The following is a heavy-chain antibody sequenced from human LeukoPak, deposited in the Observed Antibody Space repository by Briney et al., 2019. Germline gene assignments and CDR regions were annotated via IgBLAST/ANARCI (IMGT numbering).Heavy chain of an antibody. CDR1: GVTFSSYG. CDR3: ASDSRGCSSTSCYGPYYYYYMDV. V-gene: IGHV1-69*05. D-gene: IGHD2-2*01. J-gene: IGHJ6*03. CDR2: IIPVFGTA. Sequence: GASVKVSCKASGVTFSSYGISWVRQAPGQGLEWMAEIIPVFGTANYAQKLKGRFTITTDKATSTAYLQMSSLRAEDTAVYYCASDSRGCSSTSCYGPYYYYYMDVWGKGTTVTVSS.